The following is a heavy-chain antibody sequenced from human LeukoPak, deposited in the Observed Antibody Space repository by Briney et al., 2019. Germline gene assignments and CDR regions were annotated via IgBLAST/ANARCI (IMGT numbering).Heavy chain of an antibody. CDR1: GYTFTGYY. Sequence: ASVKVSCKASGYTFTGYYMYWVRQAPGQGLEWMGWINPNSGGTKYAQRFQGRVTMTRDTSTSTVYMELSSLRSEDTAVYYCAREVRYCGTASCFYFDSGGQGTLVTVSS. CDR3: AREVRYCGTASCFYFDS. D-gene: IGHD2-2*01. CDR2: INPNSGGT. J-gene: IGHJ4*02. V-gene: IGHV1-2*02.